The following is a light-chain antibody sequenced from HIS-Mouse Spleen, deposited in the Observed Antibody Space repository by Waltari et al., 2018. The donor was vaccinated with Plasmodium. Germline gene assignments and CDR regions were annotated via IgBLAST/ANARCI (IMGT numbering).Light chain of an antibody. Sequence: ELVLTQSPGTLSLSPGERAILPCRASQSVSSSYLAWYPQKPGQAPRLLIYGASSRATGIPDRFSGSGSGTDFTLTISRLEPEDFAVYYCQQYGSSPRTFGQGTKVEIK. V-gene: IGKV3-20*01. J-gene: IGKJ1*01. CDR2: GAS. CDR3: QQYGSSPRT. CDR1: QSVSSSY.